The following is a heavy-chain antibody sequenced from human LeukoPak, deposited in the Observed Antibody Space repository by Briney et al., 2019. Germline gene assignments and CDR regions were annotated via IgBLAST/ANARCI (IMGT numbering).Heavy chain of an antibody. CDR2: IKSKTDGGTT. V-gene: IGHV3-15*01. Sequence: GGSLRLSCAASGFTFSNAWMSWVRQAPGKGLEWVGRIKSKTDGGTTDYAAPVKGRFTISRDDSKNTLYLQMNSLKTEDTAVYYCPTGITMVGGFIHLIDYWGQGPLVTVSS. CDR3: PTGITMVGGFIHLIDY. D-gene: IGHD3-10*01. CDR1: GFTFSNAW. J-gene: IGHJ4*02.